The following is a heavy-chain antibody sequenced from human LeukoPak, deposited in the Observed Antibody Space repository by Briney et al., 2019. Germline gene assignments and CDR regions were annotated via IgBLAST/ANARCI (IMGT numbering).Heavy chain of an antibody. CDR2: ISYDGSNK. Sequence: GRSLRLSCAASGFTFSSYAMHWVRQAPGKGLEWVAVISYDGSNKYYADSVKGRFTISRDNAKNSLYLQMNSLRAEDTAIYYCARENSGIAATDIIDSWGQGTLVTVSS. V-gene: IGHV3-30-3*01. D-gene: IGHD6-13*01. CDR3: ARENSGIAATDIIDS. J-gene: IGHJ4*02. CDR1: GFTFSSYA.